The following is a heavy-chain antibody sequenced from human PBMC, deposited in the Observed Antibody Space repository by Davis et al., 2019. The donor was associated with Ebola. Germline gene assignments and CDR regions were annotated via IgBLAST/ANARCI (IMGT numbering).Heavy chain of an antibody. CDR3: ASLSRRDYCSGNSCLGGFYYYYTMDV. CDR2: IYYGGRT. V-gene: IGHV4-39*01. D-gene: IGHD2-15*01. Sequence: SETLSLTCTVSGASSSSGNYYWGWFRKPPGKGREWIGPIYYGGRTYYNPSLKSQVTISVDTSKNQFSLKLSSVTSAETAVYYCASLSRRDYCSGNSCLGGFYYYYTMDVWSQGTTVTVSS. CDR1: GASSSSGNYY. J-gene: IGHJ6*02.